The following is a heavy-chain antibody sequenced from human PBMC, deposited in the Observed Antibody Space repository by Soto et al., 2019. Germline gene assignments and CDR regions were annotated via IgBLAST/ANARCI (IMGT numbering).Heavy chain of an antibody. J-gene: IGHJ6*02. V-gene: IGHV5-51*04. CDR2: IYPVDSDT. CDR1: GYSFPNFW. Sequence: ESLKISCQGSGYSFPNFWIGWVRQMLGKGLEWMGIIYPVDSDTRYNPSFQGQVTISVDKPTSTAYIEWNSLKASDTAMYYCARSSHDVLLGMDVWGQGTTVTVSS. CDR3: ARSSHDVLLGMDV. D-gene: IGHD3-10*02.